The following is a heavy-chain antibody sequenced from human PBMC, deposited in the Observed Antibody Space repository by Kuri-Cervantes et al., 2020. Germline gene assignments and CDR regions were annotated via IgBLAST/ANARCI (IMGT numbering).Heavy chain of an antibody. J-gene: IGHJ6*03. V-gene: IGHV4-34*01. CDR1: GGSFSGYY. CDR3: ARTPLSTVAYMDV. CDR2: INHSGST. D-gene: IGHD4-23*01. Sequence: SQTLSLTCAVYGGSFSGYYWSWIRQPPGKGLEWIGEINHSGSTNHNPSLKSRVTISVDTSKNQFSLRLSSLAAADTAIYYCARTPLSTVAYMDVWGQGTTVTVSS.